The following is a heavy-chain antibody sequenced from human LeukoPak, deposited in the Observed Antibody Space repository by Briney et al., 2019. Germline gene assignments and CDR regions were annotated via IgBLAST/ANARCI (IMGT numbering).Heavy chain of an antibody. CDR2: IYYSGST. D-gene: IGHD4-17*01. CDR1: GGSISSGDYY. Sequence: SETLPLTCTVSGGSISSGDYYWSWIRQPPGKGLEWIGYIYYSGSTYYNPSLKSRVTISVDTSKNQFSLKLSSVTAADTAVYYCARVIGDYSYYFDYWGQETLVTVSS. J-gene: IGHJ4*02. CDR3: ARVIGDYSYYFDY. V-gene: IGHV4-30-4*01.